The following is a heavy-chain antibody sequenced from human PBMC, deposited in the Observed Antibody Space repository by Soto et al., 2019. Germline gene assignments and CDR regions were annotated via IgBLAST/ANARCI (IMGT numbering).Heavy chain of an antibody. Sequence: SETLSLTCTVSGGSISSYYWSWIRQPPGKGLEWIGYIYYSGSTNYNPSLKSRVTISVDTSKNQFSLKLSSVTAADTAVYYCARAFGEVRGVIITLTAFDIWGQGTMVTVSS. V-gene: IGHV4-59*01. CDR3: ARAFGEVRGVIITLTAFDI. CDR2: IYYSGST. D-gene: IGHD3-10*01. CDR1: GGSISSYY. J-gene: IGHJ3*02.